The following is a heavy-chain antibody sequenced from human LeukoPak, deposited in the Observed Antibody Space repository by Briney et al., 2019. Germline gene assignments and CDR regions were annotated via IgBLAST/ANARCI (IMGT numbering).Heavy chain of an antibody. V-gene: IGHV3-48*03. CDR3: ARDSPGGTVDY. D-gene: IGHD4-23*01. CDR2: ISSGGSTR. Sequence: GGSLRLSCAASGFTFSSYEMNWVRQAPGKGLEWVSYISSGGSTRKYADSVKGRFTISRDNAKNSLYLQMSSLRAEDTALYYCARDSPGGTVDYWGQGTLVTVSS. J-gene: IGHJ4*02. CDR1: GFTFSSYE.